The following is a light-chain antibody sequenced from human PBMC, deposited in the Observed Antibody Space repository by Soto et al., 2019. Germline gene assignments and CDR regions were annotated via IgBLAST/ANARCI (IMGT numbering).Light chain of an antibody. J-gene: IGLJ2*01. V-gene: IGLV2-11*01. CDR2: DVS. CDR1: SSDVGGYDF. Sequence: QSVLTQPRSVSGSLGQSVTISGTGTSSDVGGYDFVSWYQQYPGKAPKLIIYDVSERPSGVPDRFSGSKSGNSASLTISGLQSEDEADYYCCSYAGSYNLGVFGGGTKLTVL. CDR3: CSYAGSYNLGV.